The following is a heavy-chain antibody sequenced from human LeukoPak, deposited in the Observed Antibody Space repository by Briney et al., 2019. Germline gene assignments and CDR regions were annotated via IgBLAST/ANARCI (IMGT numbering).Heavy chain of an antibody. D-gene: IGHD3-22*01. J-gene: IGHJ1*01. CDR2: INPNSGGT. CDR1: GYTFTGYY. V-gene: IGHV1-2*02. Sequence: ASVKVSCKASGYTFTGYYMHWVRQAPGQGLEWMGWINPNSGGTNYAQKFQGRVPMTRDTSISTAYMELSRLRSDDTAVYYCAREDYYDSSGYYKNKEYFHHWGQGTLVTVSS. CDR3: AREDYYDSSGYYKNKEYFHH.